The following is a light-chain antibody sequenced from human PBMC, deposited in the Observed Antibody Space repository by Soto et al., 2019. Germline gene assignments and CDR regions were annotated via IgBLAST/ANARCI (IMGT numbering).Light chain of an antibody. CDR3: QFFGSSRYT. Sequence: EIVLTQSPGTLSLSPGERATLACRASQSISSSYLAWYQQKPDQAPRLLIYGASSRATGIPDRFSGSGSGTDFTLTISRLEPEDFAVYYCQFFGSSRYTFGQGTKLEIK. CDR2: GAS. J-gene: IGKJ2*01. CDR1: QSISSSY. V-gene: IGKV3-20*01.